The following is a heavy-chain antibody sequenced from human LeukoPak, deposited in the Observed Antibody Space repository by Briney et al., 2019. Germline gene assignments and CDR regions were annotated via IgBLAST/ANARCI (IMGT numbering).Heavy chain of an antibody. D-gene: IGHD6-19*01. CDR2: INHSGST. CDR3: AREVGYSSGWATGGFDY. J-gene: IGHJ4*02. CDR1: GGSFSGYY. Sequence: PSETLSLTCAVYGGSFSGYYWSWIRQPPGKGLEWIGEINHSGSTNYNPSLKSRVTISVDTSKNQFSLKLSSATAADTAAYYCAREVGYSSGWATGGFDYWGQGTLVTVSS. V-gene: IGHV4-34*01.